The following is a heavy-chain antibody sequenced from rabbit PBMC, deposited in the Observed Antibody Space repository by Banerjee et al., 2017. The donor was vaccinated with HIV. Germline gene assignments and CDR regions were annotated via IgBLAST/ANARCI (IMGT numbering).Heavy chain of an antibody. Sequence: QLQLEESGGGLVKPGGTLTLTCKASGFDLSNYYYMCWVRQAPGKGLESIACIYTGSGNTWYASWVNGRFTISSSTSLNTVDLKMTSLTAADTATYFCASSGVAGYDYTTTGYFKLWGQGTLVTVS. D-gene: IGHD6-1*01. CDR1: GFDLSNYYY. CDR3: ASSGVAGYDYTTTGYFKL. CDR2: IYTGSGNT. V-gene: IGHV1S43*01. J-gene: IGHJ4*01.